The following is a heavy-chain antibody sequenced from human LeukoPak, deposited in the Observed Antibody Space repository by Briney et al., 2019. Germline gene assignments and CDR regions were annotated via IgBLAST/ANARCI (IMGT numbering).Heavy chain of an antibody. V-gene: IGHV3-7*01. CDR1: GFTLSNHW. CDR2: VNRDGSET. J-gene: IGHJ4*02. Sequence: PGGSLRLSCAASGFTLSNHWMTWVRQVPGRGPEWVANVNRDGSETYYLDSVKGRFTISRDNAKNSLYLQMNSLRAEDTAVYYCAREGQDLDHWGQGTLVSVST. D-gene: IGHD2-15*01. CDR3: AREGQDLDH.